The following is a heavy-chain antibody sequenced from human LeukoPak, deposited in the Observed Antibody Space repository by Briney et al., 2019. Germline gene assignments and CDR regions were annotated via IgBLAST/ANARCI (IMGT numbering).Heavy chain of an antibody. CDR2: INHSGST. Sequence: SETLSLTCAVYGGSSSGYYWSWIRQPPGKGLEWIGEINHSGSTNYNPSLKSRVTISVDTSKNQFSLKLSSVTAADTAVYYCARLRGYSSSSRYFDYWGQGTLVTVSS. J-gene: IGHJ4*02. CDR1: GGSSSGYY. CDR3: ARLRGYSSSSRYFDY. V-gene: IGHV4-34*01. D-gene: IGHD6-6*01.